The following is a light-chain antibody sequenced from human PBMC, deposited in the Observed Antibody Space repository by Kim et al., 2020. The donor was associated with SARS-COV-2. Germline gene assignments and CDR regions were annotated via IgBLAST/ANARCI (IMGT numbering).Light chain of an antibody. Sequence: PSVVDRFAIPCRASQRIIRWLASLHQKPGKAPKFVINKPASLESAVPRRSSGCTSGTEFSLTTSSLQPHDLSTKFRQHYNSSSRTFGPGTKVDIK. J-gene: IGKJ3*01. CDR2: KPA. CDR1: QRIIRW. CDR3: QHYNSSSRT. V-gene: IGKV1-5*03.